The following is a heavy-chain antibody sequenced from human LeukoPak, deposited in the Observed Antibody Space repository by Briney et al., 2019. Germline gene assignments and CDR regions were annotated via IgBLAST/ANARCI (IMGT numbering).Heavy chain of an antibody. D-gene: IGHD3-16*02. Sequence: SETLSLTCAVYGGSFSGYYWSWIRQPPGKGLEWIGEINHSGSTNYNPSLKSRVTISVDTSKNQFSLKLSSGTAADTAVYYCARVFYDYVWGSYRYPQLDYWGQGTLVTVSS. CDR2: INHSGST. V-gene: IGHV4-34*01. CDR3: ARVFYDYVWGSYRYPQLDY. CDR1: GGSFSGYY. J-gene: IGHJ4*02.